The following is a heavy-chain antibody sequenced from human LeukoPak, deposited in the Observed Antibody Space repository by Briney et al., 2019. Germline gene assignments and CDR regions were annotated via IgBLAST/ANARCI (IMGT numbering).Heavy chain of an antibody. CDR3: ARTGAYSGNKSGMDV. CDR2: INHSGST. Sequence: SETLSLTCAVYGGSFSGYYWSWIRQPPGKGLEWIGEINHSGSTNYNPSLKSRVTISVDTSKNQFSLKLSPVTAADTAVYYCARTGAYSGNKSGMDVWGKGTTVTVSS. V-gene: IGHV4-34*01. CDR1: GGSFSGYY. D-gene: IGHD5-12*01. J-gene: IGHJ6*04.